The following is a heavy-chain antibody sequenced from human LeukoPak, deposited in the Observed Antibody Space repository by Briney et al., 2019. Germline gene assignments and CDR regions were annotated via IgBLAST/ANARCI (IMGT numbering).Heavy chain of an antibody. V-gene: IGHV4-59*08. D-gene: IGHD1-1*01. CDR1: GGSISNYY. CDR3: AGHTPFGTTGTTFDY. Sequence: SETLSLTCTVSGGSISNYYWSWIRQPPGKGLEWIGYMYYSGSNSYNPSLKSRVTISVDTSKNQFSLKLSSVTAADTAVYYCAGHTPFGTTGTTFDYWGQGSLVTVSS. CDR2: MYYSGSN. J-gene: IGHJ4*02.